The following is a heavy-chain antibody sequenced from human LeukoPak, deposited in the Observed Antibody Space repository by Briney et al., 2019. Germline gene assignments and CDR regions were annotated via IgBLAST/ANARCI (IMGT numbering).Heavy chain of an antibody. D-gene: IGHD2-15*01. V-gene: IGHV3-30*18. Sequence: TGGSLRLSCTTSGFSFSNYDIHWVRQAPGKGLEWVAVISFDGTNKYYADSVKGRFTISRDNSKNTLYLQMNRLGDEETAVYYCAKERCSGGSCYSAGEYFDYWGQGTLVSVSS. CDR1: GFSFSNYD. CDR2: ISFDGTNK. CDR3: AKERCSGGSCYSAGEYFDY. J-gene: IGHJ4*02.